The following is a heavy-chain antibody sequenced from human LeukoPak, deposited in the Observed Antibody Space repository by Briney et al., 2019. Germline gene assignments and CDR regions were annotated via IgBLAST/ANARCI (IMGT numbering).Heavy chain of an antibody. CDR1: GCLINSYY. D-gene: IGHD2-2*01. Sequence: PLETLVLHRPFPGCLINSYYLGWIRQPPAKGLDWIGYIYYSGSINYNPSLKSRVIISVDKSKNQFSLKLTSVTAADTAVYYCARLQLRHCSRTSCANEFDYWGQGTLVTVSS. J-gene: IGHJ4*01. CDR2: IYYSGSI. V-gene: IGHV4-59*01. CDR3: ARLQLRHCSRTSCANEFDY.